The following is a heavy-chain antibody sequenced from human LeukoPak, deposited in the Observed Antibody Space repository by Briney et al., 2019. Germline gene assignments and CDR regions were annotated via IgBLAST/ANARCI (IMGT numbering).Heavy chain of an antibody. J-gene: IGHJ5*02. CDR1: GYTFTSYG. V-gene: IGHV1-18*01. Sequence: ASVKVSCKASGYTFTSYGISWVRQAPGQGLEWMGWISAYNGNTNYAQKLQGRVTMTRDTSTSTVYMELSSLRSEDTAVYYCARHGEMASGWFDPWGQGTLVTVSS. CDR2: ISAYNGNT. D-gene: IGHD5-24*01. CDR3: ARHGEMASGWFDP.